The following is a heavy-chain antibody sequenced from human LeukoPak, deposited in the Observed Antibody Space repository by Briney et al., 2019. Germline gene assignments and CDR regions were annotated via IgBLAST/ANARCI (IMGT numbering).Heavy chain of an antibody. J-gene: IGHJ4*02. Sequence: ASVKVSCKASGYTFTGYYMHWVRQAPGQGLEWMGIINSSGGSTTYAQKFQGRVSMTRDTSTSTVYMELRSLRSEDTAVYYCARERLVELSLDYWGQGTLVTVSS. D-gene: IGHD3-16*02. V-gene: IGHV1-46*01. CDR1: GYTFTGYY. CDR3: ARERLVELSLDY. CDR2: INSSGGST.